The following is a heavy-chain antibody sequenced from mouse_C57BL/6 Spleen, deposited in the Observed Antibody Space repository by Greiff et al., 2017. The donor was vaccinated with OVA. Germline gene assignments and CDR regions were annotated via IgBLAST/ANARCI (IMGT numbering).Heavy chain of an antibody. CDR2: IYPGSGST. V-gene: IGHV1-55*01. Sequence: VQLQQPGAELVKPGASVKMSCKASGYTFTSYWITWVKQRPGQGLEWIGDIYPGSGSTNYHEKFKSKATLTVDTSSSTAYMQLSSLTSEDSAVYYCARGDFGIYYYGSGYFDVWGTGTTVTVSS. CDR1: GYTFTSYW. J-gene: IGHJ1*03. D-gene: IGHD1-1*01. CDR3: ARGDFGIYYYGSGYFDV.